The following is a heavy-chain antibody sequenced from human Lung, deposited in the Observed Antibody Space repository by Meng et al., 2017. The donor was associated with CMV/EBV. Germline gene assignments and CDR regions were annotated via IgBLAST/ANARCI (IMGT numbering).Heavy chain of an antibody. D-gene: IGHD2-2*01. CDR3: AKVRGYCSSTSCSPLHY. CDR2: IYSGGSST. J-gene: IGHJ4*02. Sequence: GESXKISCAASGFTFSSYAMHWVRQAPGKGLEWVSVIYSGGSSTYYADSVKGRFTISRDNSKNTLYLQMNSLRAEDTAVYYCAKVRGYCSSTSCSPLHYWXQGTXVTVSS. V-gene: IGHV3-23*03. CDR1: GFTFSSYA.